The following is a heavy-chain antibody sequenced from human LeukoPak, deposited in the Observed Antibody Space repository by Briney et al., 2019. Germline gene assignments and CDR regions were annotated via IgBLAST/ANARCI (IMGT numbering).Heavy chain of an antibody. Sequence: ASVKVSCKASGYIFTAYYMHWVRQAPGQGPEWMGWINGNTGGTNYARKFRGRVTMTRDTSITTAYMEVSGLRSDDTAVYFCTRGEIDGPDFDQWGQGTLVTVSS. V-gene: IGHV1-2*02. D-gene: IGHD5-24*01. CDR2: INGNTGGT. CDR1: GYIFTAYY. CDR3: TRGEIDGPDFDQ. J-gene: IGHJ4*02.